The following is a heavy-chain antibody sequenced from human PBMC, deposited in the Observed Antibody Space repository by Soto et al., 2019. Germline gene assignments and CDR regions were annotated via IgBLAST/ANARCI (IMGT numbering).Heavy chain of an antibody. CDR1: GFTFSSYA. CDR2: ISYDGSNK. J-gene: IGHJ4*02. Sequence: QVQLVESGGGVVQPGRSLRLSCAASGFTFSSYAMHWVRQAPGKGLEWVAVISYDGSNKYYADSVKGRFTISRDNSKNTLYLQMNSLRAEDTAVYCCARGSGGDPPDYWGQGTLVTVSS. V-gene: IGHV3-30-3*01. CDR3: ARGSGGDPPDY. D-gene: IGHD2-21*02.